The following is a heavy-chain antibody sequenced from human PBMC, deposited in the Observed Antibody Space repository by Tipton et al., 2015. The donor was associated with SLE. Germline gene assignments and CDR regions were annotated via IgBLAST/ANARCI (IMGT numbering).Heavy chain of an antibody. V-gene: IGHV4-59*12. CDR2: IYYSGST. D-gene: IGHD3-3*01. CDR1: GASISSYY. J-gene: IGHJ4*02. CDR3: AREPRSGYHDY. Sequence: TLSLTCTVSGASISSYYWSWIRQPPGKGLEWIGYIYYSGSTIHNPSLKSRVTMSVDTSKNQFSLKLSSVTAADTAAYYCAREPRSGYHDYWGQGTLVIVSS.